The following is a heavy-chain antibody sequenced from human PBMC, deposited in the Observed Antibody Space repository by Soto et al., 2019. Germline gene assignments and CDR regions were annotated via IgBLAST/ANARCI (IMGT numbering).Heavy chain of an antibody. CDR3: AKGYDFWSGYYTGLDYYYGMDV. CDR1: GFTFSSYA. D-gene: IGHD3-3*01. CDR2: ISGSGGST. J-gene: IGHJ6*02. Sequence: PGGSLRLSCAASGFTFSSYAMSWVRQAPGKGLEWVSAISGSGGSTYYADSVKGRFTISRDNSKNTLYLQMNSLRAEDTAVYYCAKGYDFWSGYYTGLDYYYGMDVWGQGTTVTVSS. V-gene: IGHV3-23*01.